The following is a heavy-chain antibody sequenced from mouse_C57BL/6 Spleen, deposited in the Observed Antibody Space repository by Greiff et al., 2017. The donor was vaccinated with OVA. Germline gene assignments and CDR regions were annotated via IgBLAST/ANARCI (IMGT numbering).Heavy chain of an antibody. CDR3: AREGNWDEYFDV. CDR2: IYPGDGDT. D-gene: IGHD4-1*01. V-gene: IGHV1-80*01. CDR1: GYAFSSYW. J-gene: IGHJ1*03. Sequence: QVQLQQSGAELVKPGASVKISCKASGYAFSSYWMNWVKQRPRKGLEWIGQIYPGDGDTNYNGKFKGKATLTADKSSSTAYMQLSSLTSEDSAVYFCAREGNWDEYFDVWGTGTTVTVSS.